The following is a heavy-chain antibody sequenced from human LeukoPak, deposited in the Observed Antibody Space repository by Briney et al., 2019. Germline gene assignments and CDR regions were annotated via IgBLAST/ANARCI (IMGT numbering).Heavy chain of an antibody. J-gene: IGHJ6*02. CDR2: ISSSISSI. V-gene: IGHV3-48*02. CDR1: GFSFSTYS. D-gene: IGHD4-17*01. Sequence: GGSLRLSCAASGFSFSTYSMNWVRQAPGKGLEWVSHISSSISSIHYADSVRGRFTISRDNAKNSLYLQINSPRDEDTAVYYCARAFYGDYGMDVWGQGTTVTVSS. CDR3: ARAFYGDYGMDV.